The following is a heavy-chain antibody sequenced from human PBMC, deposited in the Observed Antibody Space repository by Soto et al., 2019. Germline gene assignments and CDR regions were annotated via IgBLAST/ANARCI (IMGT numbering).Heavy chain of an antibody. CDR3: ARGGLSRGRGLWDDYYYYGMDV. CDR1: GGSISSGGYS. J-gene: IGHJ6*02. CDR2: IYHSGST. D-gene: IGHD3-16*01. Sequence: NPSETLSLTRAVSGGSISSGGYSWSWIRQPPGKGLEWIGYIYHSGSTYYNPSLKSRVTISVDRSKNQFSLKLSSVTAADTAVYYCARGGLSRGRGLWDDYYYYGMDVWGQGTTVTVSS. V-gene: IGHV4-30-2*01.